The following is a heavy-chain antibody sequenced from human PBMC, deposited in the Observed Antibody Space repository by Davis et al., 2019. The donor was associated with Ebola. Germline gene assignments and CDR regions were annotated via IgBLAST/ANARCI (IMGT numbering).Heavy chain of an antibody. Sequence: ASVKVSCKASGYTFTGYYMHWVRQAPGQGLEWMGWINPNSGGTNYAQKFQGRVTITADESTSTAYMELSSLRSEDTAVYYCAREPPIAAAGTGDYWGQGTLVTVSS. CDR1: GYTFTGYY. CDR2: INPNSGGT. V-gene: IGHV1-2*02. D-gene: IGHD6-13*01. J-gene: IGHJ4*02. CDR3: AREPPIAAAGTGDY.